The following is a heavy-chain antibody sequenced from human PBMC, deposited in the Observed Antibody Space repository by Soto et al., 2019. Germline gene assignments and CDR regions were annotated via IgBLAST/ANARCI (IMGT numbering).Heavy chain of an antibody. CDR2: VSANGQGR. CDR1: GFTFSSSA. D-gene: IGHD1-26*01. J-gene: IGHJ4*02. CDR3: AKDRHYPRDYFHY. V-gene: IGHV3-23*01. Sequence: GGSLRLSCAASGFTFSSSAISWVRQAPGKGLEWVSAVSANGQGRYYADSVRGRFTISRDNTKNTVFLHMDSLSAEDTAVYYCAKDRHYPRDYFHYWGQGTLVTVSS.